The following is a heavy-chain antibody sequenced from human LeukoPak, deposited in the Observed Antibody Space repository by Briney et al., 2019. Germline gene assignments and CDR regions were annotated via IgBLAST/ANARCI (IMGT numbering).Heavy chain of an antibody. CDR1: GYSFTNYW. CDR2: IYPGDSDT. J-gene: IGHJ4*02. D-gene: IGHD2-2*01. V-gene: IGHV5-51*01. CDR3: ARFSCGSTSCYAGY. Sequence: GESLKISCKGSGYSFTNYWIGWVRQMPGKALEWMGIIYPGDSDTRYSPSFQGQVTFSADKSIGSAYLQWSSLKASDTAMYYCARFSCGSTSCYAGYWGRGTLVTVSS.